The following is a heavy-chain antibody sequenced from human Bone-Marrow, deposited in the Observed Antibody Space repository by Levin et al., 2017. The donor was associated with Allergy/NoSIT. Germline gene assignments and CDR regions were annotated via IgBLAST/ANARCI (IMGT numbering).Heavy chain of an antibody. CDR1: GFTFSSYA. V-gene: IGHV3-30*04. J-gene: IGHJ4*02. Sequence: LSLTCAASGFTFSSYAMHWVRQAPGKGLEWVAVISYDGSNKYYADSVKGRFTISRDNSKNTLYLQMNSLRAEDTAVYYCGDSSYDFWSGFRSGADDYWGQGTLVTVSS. CDR3: GDSSYDFWSGFRSGADDY. D-gene: IGHD3-3*01. CDR2: ISYDGSNK.